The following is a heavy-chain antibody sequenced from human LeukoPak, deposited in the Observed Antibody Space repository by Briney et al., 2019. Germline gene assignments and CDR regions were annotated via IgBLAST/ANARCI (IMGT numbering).Heavy chain of an antibody. CDR3: APREI. J-gene: IGHJ3*02. CDR2: ISSSSSYM. CDR1: GFTFSRYN. Sequence: GGSLRLSCAASGFTFSRYNMNWVRQAPGKGLEWVSSISSSSSYMYYADSVKGRFTISRDNAKNSLYLQMNSLRAEDTAVYYCAPREIWGQGTMVTVSS. V-gene: IGHV3-21*01.